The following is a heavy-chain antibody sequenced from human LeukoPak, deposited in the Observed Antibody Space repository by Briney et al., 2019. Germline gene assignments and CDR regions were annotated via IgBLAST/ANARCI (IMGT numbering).Heavy chain of an antibody. CDR2: ISGSGGST. CDR1: GFTFSSYA. J-gene: IGHJ4*02. D-gene: IGHD3-10*01. Sequence: PGGSLRLSCAASGFTFSSYAMSWVRQAPGKGLEWVSAISGSGGSTYYADSVKGRFTISRDNSKNTLYLQMNSLRAEDTAVYYCAKASNLGVRGVNRLPLELYFDYWGQGTLVTVSS. V-gene: IGHV3-23*01. CDR3: AKASNLGVRGVNRLPLELYFDY.